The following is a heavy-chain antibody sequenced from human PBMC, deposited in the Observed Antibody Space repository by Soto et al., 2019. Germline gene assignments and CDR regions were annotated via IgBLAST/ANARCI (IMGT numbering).Heavy chain of an antibody. D-gene: IGHD3-22*01. J-gene: IGHJ4*02. CDR1: GGSFSGYY. Sequence: SETLSLTCAVYGGSFSGYYWSWIRHPPGKGLEWIGEINHSGITNFSPSLKSRVTMSVDTSKNQFSLKLTSVAVADTALYYCARFPFDSNDWTNPRYFDIWGQGTLVTVSS. CDR2: INHSGIT. CDR3: ARFPFDSNDWTNPRYFDI. V-gene: IGHV4-34*01.